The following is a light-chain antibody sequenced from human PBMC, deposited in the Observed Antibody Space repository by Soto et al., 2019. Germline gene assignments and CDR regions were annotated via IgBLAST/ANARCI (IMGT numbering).Light chain of an antibody. CDR2: GAS. J-gene: IGKJ2*01. CDR3: QQYGSSPMYT. V-gene: IGKV3-20*01. CDR1: QSVSSSY. Sequence: EIVLTQSPGNLSLSPGERATLSCRASQSVSSSYLAWYQQKHGQAPRLLIYGASSRATGIPDRFSGSGSGTEFTLTISRLEPEDFAVYYCQQYGSSPMYTFGQGTKLEIK.